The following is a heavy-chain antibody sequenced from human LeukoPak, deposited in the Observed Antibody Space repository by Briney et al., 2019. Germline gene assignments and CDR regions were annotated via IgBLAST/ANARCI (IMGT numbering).Heavy chain of an antibody. CDR3: ARVIAAAGIRYFDY. Sequence: SETLSLTCAVYGGSFSGYYWSWIRQPPGKGLEWIGEINHSGSTNYNPSLKSRITISGDTSKNQISLKLSSVTAADTAVYYCARVIAAAGIRYFDYWGQGTLVTVSS. V-gene: IGHV4-34*01. CDR2: INHSGST. D-gene: IGHD6-13*01. CDR1: GGSFSGYY. J-gene: IGHJ4*02.